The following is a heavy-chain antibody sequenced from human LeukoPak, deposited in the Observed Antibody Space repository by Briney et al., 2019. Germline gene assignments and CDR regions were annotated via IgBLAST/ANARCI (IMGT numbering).Heavy chain of an antibody. Sequence: GGSLRLSCAASGFTFSSYELNWVRQAPGKGLEWVSYISSSGSTIYYADSVKGRFTISRDNAKNSLYLQMNSLRAEDTAVYYCARIRGYGGYDAFDIWGQGTMVTVSS. D-gene: IGHD4-23*01. CDR2: ISSSGSTI. CDR1: GFTFSSYE. CDR3: ARIRGYGGYDAFDI. V-gene: IGHV3-48*03. J-gene: IGHJ3*02.